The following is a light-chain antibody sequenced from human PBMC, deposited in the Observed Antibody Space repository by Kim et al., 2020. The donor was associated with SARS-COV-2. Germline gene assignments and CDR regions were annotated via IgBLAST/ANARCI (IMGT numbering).Light chain of an antibody. Sequence: LSASLGDRVTITCRASQSISTWLAWYQQKPGKAPTLLIYKASSLESGVPSRFSGSGSGTEFTLTISSLQPDDFATYYCQQYDNYYTFAQGTKLEI. V-gene: IGKV1-5*03. CDR1: QSISTW. CDR3: QQYDNYYT. CDR2: KAS. J-gene: IGKJ2*01.